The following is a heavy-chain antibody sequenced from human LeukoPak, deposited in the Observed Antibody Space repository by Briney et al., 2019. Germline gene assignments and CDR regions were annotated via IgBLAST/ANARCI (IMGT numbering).Heavy chain of an antibody. J-gene: IGHJ4*02. Sequence: SETLSLTCTVSGGSMSSSSYYWGWIRQPPGKGLEWIGSIYYSESTYQNPSLKSRVTISVDTSKNQFSLKLSSVTAADTAVYYCARTAMATGSYFDYWGQGTLVTVSS. CDR2: IYYSEST. D-gene: IGHD5-18*01. CDR1: GGSMSSSSYY. V-gene: IGHV4-39*07. CDR3: ARTAMATGSYFDY.